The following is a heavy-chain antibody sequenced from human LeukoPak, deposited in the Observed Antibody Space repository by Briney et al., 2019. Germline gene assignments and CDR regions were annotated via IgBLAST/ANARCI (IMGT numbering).Heavy chain of an antibody. CDR1: GGTFSSYA. CDR3: ARAPDSYGPIPPDY. Sequence: GASVKVSCKASGGTFSSYAISWVRQAPGQGLEWMGRIIPILGIANYAQKFQGRVTITADKSTSTAYMELSSLRSEDTAVYYCARAPDSYGPIPPDYWGQGTLVTVSS. V-gene: IGHV1-69*04. J-gene: IGHJ4*02. CDR2: IIPILGIA. D-gene: IGHD5-18*01.